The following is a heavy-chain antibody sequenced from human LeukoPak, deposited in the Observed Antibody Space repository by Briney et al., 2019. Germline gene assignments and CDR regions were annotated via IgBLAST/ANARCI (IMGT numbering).Heavy chain of an antibody. V-gene: IGHV4-4*02. D-gene: IGHD6-13*01. Sequence: PSETLSLTCAVSGGSISSSNWWSWVCQPPGKGLEWIGEIYHSGSTNYNPSLKSRVTISVDKSKNQFSLKLSSVTAADTAVYYCARDTIAAAIPRFDYWGQGTLVTVSS. CDR3: ARDTIAAAIPRFDY. CDR2: IYHSGST. CDR1: GGSISSSNW. J-gene: IGHJ4*02.